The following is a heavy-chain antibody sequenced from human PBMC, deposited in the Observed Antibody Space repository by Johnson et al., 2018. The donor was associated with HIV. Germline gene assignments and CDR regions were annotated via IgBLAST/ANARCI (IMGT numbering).Heavy chain of an antibody. CDR3: ARAYSYGALDI. CDR2: ISYDGSNK. CDR1: GFTFSSYG. D-gene: IGHD1-26*01. Sequence: QVQLVESGGGVVQPGRSLRLSCAASGFTFSSYGMHWVRQAPGKGLEWVAVISYDGSNKYYADSVKGRFTISRDNSKNTLDLQMKSLRAGDTALYYCARAYSYGALDIWGQGTMVTVSS. V-gene: IGHV3-30*03. J-gene: IGHJ3*02.